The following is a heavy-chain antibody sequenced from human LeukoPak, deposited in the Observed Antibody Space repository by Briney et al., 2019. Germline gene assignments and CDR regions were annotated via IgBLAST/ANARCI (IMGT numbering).Heavy chain of an antibody. D-gene: IGHD3-9*01. J-gene: IGHJ4*02. CDR1: GGTFSSYA. CDR2: FDPEDGET. Sequence: ASVKVSCKASGGTFSSYAISWVRQAPGKGLEWMGGFDPEDGETIYAQKFQGRVTMTEDTSTDTAYMELSSLRSEDTAVYYCATLTNILTGYPTGRDYWGQGTLVTVSS. CDR3: ATLTNILTGYPTGRDY. V-gene: IGHV1-24*01.